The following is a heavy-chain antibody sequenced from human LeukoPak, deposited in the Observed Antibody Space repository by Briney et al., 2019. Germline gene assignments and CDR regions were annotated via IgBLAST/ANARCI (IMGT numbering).Heavy chain of an antibody. CDR1: GFTFSYYA. J-gene: IGHJ4*02. D-gene: IGHD2-15*01. V-gene: IGHV3-30*04. CDR3: ARAPVTSCRGAFCYPFDI. Sequence: GGSLRLSCAASGFTFSYYAMHWVRQAPGKGLEWVAVISYDGSSKYYADSVKGRFTISRDNSKNTLFVQMNSLRADDAAVYYCARAPVTSCRGAFCYPFDIWGQGTLVTVSS. CDR2: ISYDGSSK.